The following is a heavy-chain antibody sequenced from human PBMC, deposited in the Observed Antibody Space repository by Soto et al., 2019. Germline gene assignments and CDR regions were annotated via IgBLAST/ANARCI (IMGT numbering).Heavy chain of an antibody. V-gene: IGHV1-8*01. CDR3: ARKSSTGYSNFPRYGMDV. CDR1: GYTFTSYD. CDR2: MNPNSGNT. J-gene: IGHJ6*02. D-gene: IGHD4-4*01. Sequence: ASVKVSCKASGYTFTSYDINWVRQATGQGLEWTGWMNPNSGNTGYAQKFQGRVTMTRNTSISTAYMELSSLRSEDTAVYYCARKSSTGYSNFPRYGMDVWGQGTTVTVSS.